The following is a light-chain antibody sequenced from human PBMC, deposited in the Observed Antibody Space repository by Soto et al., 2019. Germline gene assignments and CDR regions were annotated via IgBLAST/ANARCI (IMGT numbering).Light chain of an antibody. V-gene: IGLV2-14*01. CDR3: SSYTSISSWV. Sequence: QSALTQPASVSGSPGQSITISCTGSSSYVGGYDYVSWYQQHPGKAPKLMIYEVNNRPSGVSNRFSGSKSGNTASLTISGLQAEDDADYYCSSYTSISSWVFGGGTKVTVL. CDR2: EVN. J-gene: IGLJ3*02. CDR1: SSYVGGYDY.